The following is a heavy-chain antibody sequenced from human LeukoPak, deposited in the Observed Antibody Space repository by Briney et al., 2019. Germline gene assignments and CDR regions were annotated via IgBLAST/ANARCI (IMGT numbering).Heavy chain of an antibody. Sequence: GASVKVSCKASGYTFTSYGISWVRQAPGQGLEWMGWISAYNGNTNYAQKLQGRVTMTTDTSTSTAYMELRSLRSDDTAVYYCARDLRSGGSFTDAFDIWGQGTMVTVSS. D-gene: IGHD1-26*01. CDR1: GYTFTSYG. CDR3: ARDLRSGGSFTDAFDI. CDR2: ISAYNGNT. V-gene: IGHV1-18*01. J-gene: IGHJ3*02.